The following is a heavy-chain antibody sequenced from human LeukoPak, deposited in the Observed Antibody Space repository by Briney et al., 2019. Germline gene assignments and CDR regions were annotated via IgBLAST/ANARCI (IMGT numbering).Heavy chain of an antibody. V-gene: IGHV1-8*03. CDR3: ARVGYSNSYDF. CDR1: GYTFTNFD. D-gene: IGHD5-18*01. CDR2: MNPNNGNT. J-gene: IGHJ4*02. Sequence: ASVKVSCKASGYTFTNFDINWVRQATGQGLEWMAWMNPNNGNTGNAQKFQGRVTITWDSSISTAYMELSSLRSEATAVYYCARVGYSNSYDFWGQGTLVTVSS.